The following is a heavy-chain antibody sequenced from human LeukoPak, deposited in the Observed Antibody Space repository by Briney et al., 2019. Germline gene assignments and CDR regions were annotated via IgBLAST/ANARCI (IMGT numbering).Heavy chain of an antibody. CDR1: GFTFSSYW. V-gene: IGHV3-7*03. J-gene: IGHJ6*02. D-gene: IGHD3-16*01. CDR3: ARGGGLDV. Sequence: GSLRLSCAASGFTFSSYWMNWARQAPGKGLEWVASINHNGNVNYYVNSVKGRFTISRDNAKNSLYLQMSNLRAEDTAVYFCARGGGLDVWGQGATVTVSS. CDR2: INHNGNVN.